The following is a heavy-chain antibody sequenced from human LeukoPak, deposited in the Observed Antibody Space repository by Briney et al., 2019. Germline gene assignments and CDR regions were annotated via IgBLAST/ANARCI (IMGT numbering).Heavy chain of an antibody. Sequence: SETLSLTCTVSGGSISSSSYFWGWIRQPPGKGLEWIGSMYYSGSTYYNPSLKSRVTISVDTSKNQFSLKLSSVTAADTAVYYCARGGLWFGELLYNDYWGQGTLVTVSS. J-gene: IGHJ4*02. CDR2: MYYSGST. D-gene: IGHD3-10*01. V-gene: IGHV4-39*01. CDR1: GGSISSSSYF. CDR3: ARGGLWFGELLYNDY.